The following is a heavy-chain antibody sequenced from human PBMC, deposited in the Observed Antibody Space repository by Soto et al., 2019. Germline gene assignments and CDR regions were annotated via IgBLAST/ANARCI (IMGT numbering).Heavy chain of an antibody. CDR1: GFIFSSEW. D-gene: IGHD3-10*01. V-gene: IGHV3-74*01. CDR2: INTDGSDT. CDR3: VRDRPGSQEYFDY. Sequence: PGGSLRLSCAASGFIFSSEWMDWVRQAPGKGLVWVSRINTDGSDTRYADSVEGRFTISRDNAKKTVYLQRNTLRAEDTGVYYWVRDRPGSQEYFDYWGQGNMVTVSS. J-gene: IGHJ4*02.